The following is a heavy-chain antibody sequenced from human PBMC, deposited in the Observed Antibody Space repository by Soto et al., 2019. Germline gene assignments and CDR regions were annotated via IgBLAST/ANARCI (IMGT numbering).Heavy chain of an antibody. CDR2: INPNSGGT. V-gene: IGHV1-2*04. Sequence: ASVKVSCKASGYTFTGYYMHWVRQAPGQGLEWMGWINPNSGGTNYAQKFQGWVTMTRDTSISTAYMELSRLRSDDTAVYYCARAKPKSAGLLDFYYYYGMDVWGQGTTVTVSS. D-gene: IGHD6-13*01. J-gene: IGHJ6*02. CDR3: ARAKPKSAGLLDFYYYYGMDV. CDR1: GYTFTGYY.